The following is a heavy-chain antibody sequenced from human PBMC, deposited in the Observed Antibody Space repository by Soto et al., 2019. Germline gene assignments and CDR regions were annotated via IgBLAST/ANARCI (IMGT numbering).Heavy chain of an antibody. D-gene: IGHD6-13*01. Sequence: QVQLVQSGAEVKKPGSSVKVSCKASGGTFSSYAISWVRQAPGQGLEWMGGIIPICGTANYAQKFQGRVTITADESTSTAYMELSSLRSEDTAVYYCARRDHIAAAAPYYYGMDVWGQGTTVTVSS. CDR3: ARRDHIAAAAPYYYGMDV. J-gene: IGHJ6*02. CDR1: GGTFSSYA. V-gene: IGHV1-69*01. CDR2: IIPICGTA.